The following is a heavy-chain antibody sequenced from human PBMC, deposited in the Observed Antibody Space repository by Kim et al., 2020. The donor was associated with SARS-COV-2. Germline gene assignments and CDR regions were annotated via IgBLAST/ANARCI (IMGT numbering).Heavy chain of an antibody. Sequence: GGSLRLSCAASGFTFSSYAMSWVRQAPGKGLEWVSAISGSGGSTYYADYVKGRFTISRDNSKNTLYLQMNSLRAEDTAVYYCAKDRVSSGYYYGSYFDYWGQGTLVTVSS. CDR1: GFTFSSYA. CDR3: AKDRVSSGYYYGSYFDY. CDR2: ISGSGGST. D-gene: IGHD3-22*01. J-gene: IGHJ4*02. V-gene: IGHV3-23*01.